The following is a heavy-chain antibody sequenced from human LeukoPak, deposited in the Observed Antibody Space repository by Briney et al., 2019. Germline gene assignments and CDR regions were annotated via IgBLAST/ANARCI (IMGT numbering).Heavy chain of an antibody. CDR3: ARKGGTRGPLNY. V-gene: IGHV3-7*01. J-gene: IGHJ4*02. CDR2: IKQDGSET. Sequence: GGSMRLACAASGFTFSNYWMSWVRQAPGKGLEWVANIKQDGSETYYVDSVKGRFTISRDNAKNSLFLQMNSLTAEDTAVYYCARKGGTRGPLNYWGQGTLVTVSS. CDR1: GFTFSNYW. D-gene: IGHD2-8*01.